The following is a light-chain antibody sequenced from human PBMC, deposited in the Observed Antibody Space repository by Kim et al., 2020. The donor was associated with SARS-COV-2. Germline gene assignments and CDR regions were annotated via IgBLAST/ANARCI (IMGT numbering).Light chain of an antibody. CDR2: GAS. CDR1: QSISSTY. Sequence: EIVLTQSPGTLSLSPGERATLSCRASQSISSTYLAWYQQKYDQAPRLLIYGASSRATDTPDRFRGSGSGTDFTLTISRLEPEDFAVYSCQYYGNSPTFGGGTKVDIK. J-gene: IGKJ4*01. CDR3: QYYGNSPT. V-gene: IGKV3-20*01.